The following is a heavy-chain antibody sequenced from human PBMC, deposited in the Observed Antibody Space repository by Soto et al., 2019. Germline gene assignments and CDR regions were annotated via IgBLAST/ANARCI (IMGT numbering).Heavy chain of an antibody. D-gene: IGHD6-19*01. CDR2: ISSSSSYI. CDR1: GFTFSSYS. J-gene: IGHJ4*02. V-gene: IGHV3-21*04. CDR3: ARVTSSGWYPDYFDY. Sequence: PGGSLRLSCAASGFTFSSYSMNWVRQAPGKGLEWVSSISSSSSYIYYADSVKGRFTISRDNAKNSLYLQMNSLRADDTAVYYCARVTSSGWYPDYFDYWGQGTLVTVSS.